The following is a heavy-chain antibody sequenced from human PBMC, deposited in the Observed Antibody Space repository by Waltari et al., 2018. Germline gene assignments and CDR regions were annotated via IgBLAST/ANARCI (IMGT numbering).Heavy chain of an antibody. CDR1: GGSFSGSY. CDR2: INHSGST. Sequence: QVQLQQWGAGLLKPSETLSLTCAVYGGSFSGSYWSWIRQPPGKGLDGIGEINHSGSTNYNPSLKSRVTISVDTSKNQFSLKLSSVTAADTAVYYCARADLIAAAVSYFDYWGQGTLVTVSS. J-gene: IGHJ4*02. CDR3: ARADLIAAAVSYFDY. V-gene: IGHV4-34*01. D-gene: IGHD6-13*01.